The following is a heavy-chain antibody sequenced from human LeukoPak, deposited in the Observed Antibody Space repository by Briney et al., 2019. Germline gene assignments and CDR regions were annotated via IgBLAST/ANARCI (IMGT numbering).Heavy chain of an antibody. V-gene: IGHV1-2*02. CDR2: INPNSGGT. CDR3: ASLKNYYDSSGYLVTDAFDI. CDR1: GYTFTGYY. J-gene: IGHJ3*02. Sequence: ASVKVSCKASGYTFTGYYMHWVRQAPGQGLEWMGWINPNSGGTNYAQKFQGRVTMTRDTSISTAYMELSRLRSDDTAVYYCASLKNYYDSSGYLVTDAFDIWGQGTMVTVSS. D-gene: IGHD3-22*01.